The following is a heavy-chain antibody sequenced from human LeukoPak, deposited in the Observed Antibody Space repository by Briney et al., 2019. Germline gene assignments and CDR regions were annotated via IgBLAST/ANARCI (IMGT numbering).Heavy chain of an antibody. CDR3: AKAPYGSGTYNYFDF. V-gene: IGHV3-23*01. CDR1: GFTFSSYA. Sequence: PGRSLRLSCAASGFTFSSYAMSWVRQAPGKGLEWVSTISGGGGSTYYADSVKGRFTISTDNSKNTLYLQVNSLRAEDTAVYYCAKAPYGSGTYNYFDFWGRGTLVTVSS. CDR2: ISGGGGST. D-gene: IGHD3-10*01. J-gene: IGHJ4*02.